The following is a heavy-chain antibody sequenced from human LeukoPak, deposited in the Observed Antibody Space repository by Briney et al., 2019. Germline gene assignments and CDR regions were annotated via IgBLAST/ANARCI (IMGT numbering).Heavy chain of an antibody. D-gene: IGHD4-17*01. J-gene: IGHJ6*03. CDR3: ARSYGDYVFYYYYYMDV. V-gene: IGHV4-30-4*08. CDR2: IYYSGST. CDR1: GGSISSGDYY. Sequence: SETLSLTXTVSGGSISSGDYYWSWIRQPPGKGLEWIGYIYYSGSTYYNPSLKSRVTISVDTSKNQFSLKLSSVTAADTAVYYCARSYGDYVFYYYYYMDVWGKGTTVTVSS.